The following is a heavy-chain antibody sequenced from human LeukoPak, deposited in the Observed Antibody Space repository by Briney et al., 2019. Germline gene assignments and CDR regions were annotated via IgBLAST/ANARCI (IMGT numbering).Heavy chain of an antibody. Sequence: SETLSLTCTVSGDSINSDDYYWTWIRQPAGKGLQWIGRVHIDGRTNYNPSLKSRVSISLDTSKNVFSLKMTSMIAADTAVYYCVRSYHLPENWFDPWGQGTMVTVS. D-gene: IGHD2-2*01. CDR1: GDSINSDDYY. J-gene: IGHJ5*02. CDR2: VHIDGRT. V-gene: IGHV4-61*02. CDR3: VRSYHLPENWFDP.